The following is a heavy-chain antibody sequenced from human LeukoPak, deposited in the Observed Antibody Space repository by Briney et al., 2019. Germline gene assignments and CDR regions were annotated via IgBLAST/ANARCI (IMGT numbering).Heavy chain of an antibody. Sequence: GGSLRLSCAASGFTFGDYAMHWVRQVPGKGLEWVSSISWNSGTIGYADSVKGRFTISRDNAKNSLYVQMNSLRAEDTALYYCAKDYRLFTVPTEAAFDIWGQGTMVIVSS. CDR2: ISWNSGTI. J-gene: IGHJ3*02. CDR1: GFTFGDYA. D-gene: IGHD4-17*01. CDR3: AKDYRLFTVPTEAAFDI. V-gene: IGHV3-9*01.